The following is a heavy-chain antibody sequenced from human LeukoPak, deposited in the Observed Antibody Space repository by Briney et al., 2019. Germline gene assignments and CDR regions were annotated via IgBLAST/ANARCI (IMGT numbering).Heavy chain of an antibody. D-gene: IGHD2-2*01. Sequence: AGGSLRLSCAASGFTFSSSWIHWVRQVPGKGLVWVSRINSDGSIIDYADSVKGRFTISRDNAKNTLYLQMNSLRAEDTAVYYCVRGVIPAAWGYWFDPWGQGTLVTVSS. CDR2: INSDGSII. V-gene: IGHV3-74*01. CDR1: GFTFSSSW. J-gene: IGHJ5*02. CDR3: VRGVIPAAWGYWFDP.